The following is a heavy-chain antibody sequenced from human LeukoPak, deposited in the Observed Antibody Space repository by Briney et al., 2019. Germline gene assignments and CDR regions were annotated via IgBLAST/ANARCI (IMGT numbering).Heavy chain of an antibody. CDR3: ATISNSMVRGVIFLGWFDP. D-gene: IGHD3-10*01. CDR2: IIPIFGTA. J-gene: IGHJ5*02. Sequence: SVKVSCKASGGTFSSYAISWVRQAPGQGLEWMGGIIPIFGTANYAQKFQGRVTITADESSSTAYMELSSLRSEDTAVYYCATISNSMVRGVIFLGWFDPWGQGTLVTVSS. CDR1: GGTFSSYA. V-gene: IGHV1-69*13.